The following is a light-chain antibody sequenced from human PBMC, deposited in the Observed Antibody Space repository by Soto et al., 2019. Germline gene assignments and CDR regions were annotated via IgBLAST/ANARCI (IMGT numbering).Light chain of an antibody. Sequence: EIVLTQSPGTLSLSPGERATLSCRASQSITSSNLAWYQQKPGQAPRLLIYGSSSRATGTPDRFSGSGSGTDFTLTISRREPQDVAVYYCQQYGSSPITFGQGTRLEIK. V-gene: IGKV3-20*01. J-gene: IGKJ5*01. CDR2: GSS. CDR1: QSITSSN. CDR3: QQYGSSPIT.